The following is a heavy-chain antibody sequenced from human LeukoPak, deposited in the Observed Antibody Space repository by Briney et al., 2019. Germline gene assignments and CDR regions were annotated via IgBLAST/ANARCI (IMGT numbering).Heavy chain of an antibody. CDR1: GFTFSSIA. CDR3: AKGQELDDGVFDS. J-gene: IGHJ4*02. V-gene: IGHV3-23*01. Sequence: GGSLRLSCAASGFTFSSIAMTWVRQAPGKGLEWVSTIRGNGDTAYNADSVRGRFAISRDDSKNALLLQMNSLRLEDTAIYYCAKGQELDDGVFDSWGQGTRVTVSS. CDR2: IRGNGDTA. D-gene: IGHD1-1*01.